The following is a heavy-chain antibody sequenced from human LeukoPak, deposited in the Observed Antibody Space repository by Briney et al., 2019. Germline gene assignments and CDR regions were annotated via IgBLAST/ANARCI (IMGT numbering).Heavy chain of an antibody. CDR2: INHSGST. D-gene: IGHD6-13*01. V-gene: IGHV4-34*01. CDR3: ARGRKGDAAAGTYWFDP. J-gene: IGHJ5*02. Sequence: SETLSLTCAVYGGSFSGYYWSWIRQPPGKGLEWIGEINHSGSTNYNPSLKSRVTISVDTSKNQFSLKLSSVTAADTAVYYCARGRKGDAAAGTYWFDPWGQGTLVTVSS. CDR1: GGSFSGYY.